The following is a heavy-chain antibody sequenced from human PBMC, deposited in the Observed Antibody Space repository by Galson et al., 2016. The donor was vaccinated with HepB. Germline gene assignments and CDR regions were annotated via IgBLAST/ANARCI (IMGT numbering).Heavy chain of an antibody. Sequence: SLRLSCAVSGVSVSDKFLTWVRQAPGKGLEWVSTLYPTGDTFYADPVKGRFTISRDNSKNTLFYQMDSLRREDTAIYFCAKDRDYSASGSGEFDYWGQGTLVTVSS. CDR2: LYPTGDT. CDR3: AKDRDYSASGSGEFDY. V-gene: IGHV3-53*01. CDR1: GVSVSDKF. J-gene: IGHJ4*02. D-gene: IGHD3-10*01.